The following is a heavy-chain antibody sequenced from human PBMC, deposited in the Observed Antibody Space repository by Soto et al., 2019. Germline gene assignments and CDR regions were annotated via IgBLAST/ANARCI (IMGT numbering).Heavy chain of an antibody. D-gene: IGHD2-15*01. CDR1: GGSISSGGYY. V-gene: IGHV4-31*03. CDR3: ARLDEGFCSGGSCYPYRYYYGMDV. CDR2: IYYSGST. Sequence: SETQSLTCTVSGGSISSGGYYWNWIRQHPGKGLEWIGYIYYSGSTYYNPSLKSRVTISADTSKNQFSLKVNSVTAADTAVYYCARLDEGFCSGGSCYPYRYYYGMDVWGQGATVT. J-gene: IGHJ6*02.